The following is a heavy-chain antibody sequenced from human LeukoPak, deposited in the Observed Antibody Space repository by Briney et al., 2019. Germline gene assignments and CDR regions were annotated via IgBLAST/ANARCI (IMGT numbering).Heavy chain of an antibody. CDR1: GFIFSSYG. V-gene: IGHV3-23*01. J-gene: IGHJ4*02. CDR3: AKDTVWRGSYFDY. D-gene: IGHD3-3*01. Sequence: GGTLRLSCAASGFIFSSYGMSWVRQAPGKGLEWVSGISGSGGSTYYADSVKGRFTISRDNSKNTLYLQMNSLRAEDTAVYYCAKDTVWRGSYFDYWGQGTLVTVSS. CDR2: ISGSGGST.